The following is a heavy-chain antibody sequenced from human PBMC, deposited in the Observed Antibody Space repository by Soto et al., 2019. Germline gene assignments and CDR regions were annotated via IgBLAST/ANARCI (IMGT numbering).Heavy chain of an antibody. V-gene: IGHV3-53*02. J-gene: IGHJ6*02. CDR2: IYSGGST. CDR1: GFTVSSNY. D-gene: IGHD3-10*01. CDR3: ARDLTMVRGETNRYYYGMDV. Sequence: EVQLVETGGGLIQPGGSLRLSCAASGFTVSSNYMSWVRQAPRKGLEWVSVIYSGGSTYYADSVKGRFTISRDNSKNTLYLQMNSLRAEDTAVYYCARDLTMVRGETNRYYYGMDVWGQGTTVTVSS.